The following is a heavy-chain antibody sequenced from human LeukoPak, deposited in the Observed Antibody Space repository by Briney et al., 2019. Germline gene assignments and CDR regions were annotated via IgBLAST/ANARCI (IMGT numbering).Heavy chain of an antibody. J-gene: IGHJ4*02. CDR3: AHSRGFVVVVAAFDY. V-gene: IGHV2-5*02. D-gene: IGHD2-15*01. CDR1: GFSLSTSGVG. Sequence: SGPTLVKPTQTLTLTCTFSGFSLSTSGVGVGWIRRPPGKALEWLALIYWDDDKRYSPSLKSRLTITKDTSKNQVVLTMTNMDPVDTATYYCAHSRGFVVVVAAFDYWGQGTLVTVSS. CDR2: IYWDDDK.